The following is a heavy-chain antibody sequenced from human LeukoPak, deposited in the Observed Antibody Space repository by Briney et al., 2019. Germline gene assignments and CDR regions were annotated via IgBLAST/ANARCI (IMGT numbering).Heavy chain of an antibody. CDR3: ATTSGYA. Sequence: SETLSLTCTVSGGSNSSSSYYWSWIRQPPGKGLEWIGSIYHSGSSYYTPSLKSRVTISVDTSKNQFSLNLSSVTAADTAVYYCATTSGYAWGQGTLVTVSS. J-gene: IGHJ4*02. CDR2: IYHSGSS. V-gene: IGHV4-39*01. D-gene: IGHD5-12*01. CDR1: GGSNSSSSYY.